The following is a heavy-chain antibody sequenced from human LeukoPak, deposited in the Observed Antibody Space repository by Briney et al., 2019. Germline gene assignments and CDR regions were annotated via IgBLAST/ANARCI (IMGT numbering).Heavy chain of an antibody. CDR3: ARGEVVPLGYCSSTSCYAIDP. V-gene: IGHV3-11*01. J-gene: IGHJ5*02. Sequence: SGGSLRLSCAASGFTFSDYYMSWIRQAPGKGLEWVSYISRSGSTIYYADSVKGRFTISRDNAKNSLYLQMNSLRAEDTAVYYCARGEVVPLGYCSSTSCYAIDPWGQGTLVTVSS. CDR1: GFTFSDYY. CDR2: ISRSGSTI. D-gene: IGHD2-2*01.